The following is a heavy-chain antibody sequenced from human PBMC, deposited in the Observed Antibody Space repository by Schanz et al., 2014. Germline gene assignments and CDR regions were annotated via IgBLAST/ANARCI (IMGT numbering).Heavy chain of an antibody. J-gene: IGHJ4*02. CDR1: GFIFDDYG. D-gene: IGHD1-7*01. CDR2: ITYSGGST. V-gene: IGHV3-20*04. Sequence: EVLLLESGGRVERPGGSLRLSCAASGFIFDDYGMSWVRQVPGKGLEWVSITYSGGSTYYADSVKGRFTISRDNAENTLYLQMNSLRVEDTAVYYCAMGGYQLHHWGQGTLVIVSS. CDR3: AMGGYQLHH.